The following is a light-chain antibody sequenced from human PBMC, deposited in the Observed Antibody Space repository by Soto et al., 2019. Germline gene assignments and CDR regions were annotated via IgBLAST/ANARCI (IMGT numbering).Light chain of an antibody. Sequence: IVLTQSAGTLSLSPGERATLSCRASQSVSSSYLAWYQQKPGQAPRLLIYNTSNRATGIPDRFSGSGSGTDFILTISRLEPEDFAVYYCQQYGSSPGTFGGGTKV. J-gene: IGKJ4*01. CDR2: NTS. CDR1: QSVSSSY. CDR3: QQYGSSPGT. V-gene: IGKV3-20*01.